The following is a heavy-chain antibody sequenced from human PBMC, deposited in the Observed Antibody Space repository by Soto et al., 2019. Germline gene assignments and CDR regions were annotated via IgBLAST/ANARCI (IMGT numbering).Heavy chain of an antibody. V-gene: IGHV3-33*01. CDR1: GFTFSSYG. D-gene: IGHD6-19*01. CDR2: IWYDGSNK. CDR3: ARDFNGSGSNRPFDS. Sequence: PGGSLRLSCAASGFTFSSYGMHWVRQAPGKGLEWVAVIWYDGSNKYYADSVKGRFTISRDNSKNTLYLQMNSLRAEDTAVYYCARDFNGSGSNRPFDSWGQGTLVTVSS. J-gene: IGHJ4*02.